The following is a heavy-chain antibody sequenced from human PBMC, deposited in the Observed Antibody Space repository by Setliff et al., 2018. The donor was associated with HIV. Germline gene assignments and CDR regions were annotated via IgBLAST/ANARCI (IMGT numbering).Heavy chain of an antibody. Sequence: SETLSLTCTVSGGSMRSYYWSWIRQAAGKGLEWIGRIYTSGNINYNPSLESRVSMSVDTAKNQFSLNLTSVTAADTAVYYCARGGFKWSGSYADYWGQGTLVTVSS. D-gene: IGHD1-26*01. CDR1: GGSMRSYY. J-gene: IGHJ4*02. CDR3: ARGGFKWSGSYADY. CDR2: IYTSGNI. V-gene: IGHV4-4*07.